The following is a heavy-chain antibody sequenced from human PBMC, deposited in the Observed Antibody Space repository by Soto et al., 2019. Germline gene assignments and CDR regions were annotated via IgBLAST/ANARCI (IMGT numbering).Heavy chain of an antibody. D-gene: IGHD2-15*01. J-gene: IGHJ6*02. CDR2: IYYSGST. Sequence: SETLSLTCTVSGGSISSYYWSWIRQPPGKGLEWIGYIYYSGSTNYNPSLKSRVTISVDTSKNQFSLKLSSVTAADTAVYYCARHGRDCSGGSCYYYYYGMDVWGQGTTVTVSS. CDR1: GGSISSYY. V-gene: IGHV4-59*08. CDR3: ARHGRDCSGGSCYYYYYGMDV.